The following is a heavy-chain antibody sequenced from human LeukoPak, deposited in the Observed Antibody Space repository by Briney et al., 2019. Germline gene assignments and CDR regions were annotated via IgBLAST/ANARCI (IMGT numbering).Heavy chain of an antibody. D-gene: IGHD6-19*01. CDR3: ARAGCDF. Sequence: GGSLRLSCAASGFTFSSYTMNWVRQAQGKGLEWVSSITTSGTYIYYADSVKGRFNISRDNARNSLYLQMNSLRAEDTAVYYCARAGCDFWGQGTLVTVSS. CDR2: ITTSGTYI. V-gene: IGHV3-21*01. J-gene: IGHJ4*02. CDR1: GFTFSSYT.